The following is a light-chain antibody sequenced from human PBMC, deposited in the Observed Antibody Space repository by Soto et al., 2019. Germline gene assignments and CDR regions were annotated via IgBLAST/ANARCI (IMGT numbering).Light chain of an antibody. CDR2: SAS. Sequence: DIQMTQSPSSLSASVGDIVTSTCRASQSISSYLNWYQQKPGKAPNLLIYSASKLHSGVPSRFSGSGSGTDFTLIISSLQPEDFATYYCQQSSSNPLTFGGGTRV. J-gene: IGKJ4*01. CDR1: QSISSY. V-gene: IGKV1-39*01. CDR3: QQSSSNPLT.